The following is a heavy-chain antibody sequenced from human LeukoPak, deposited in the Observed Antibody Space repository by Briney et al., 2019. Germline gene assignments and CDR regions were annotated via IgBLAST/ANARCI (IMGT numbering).Heavy chain of an antibody. J-gene: IGHJ4*02. D-gene: IGHD3-10*01. CDR3: ARDDVLLWFGELNY. CDR2: ISAYNGNT. CDR1: GYTFTSYG. Sequence: ASVKVSGKASGYTFTSYGISWVRQAPGQGLEWMGWISAYNGNTNYAQKLQGRVTMTTDTSTSTAYMELRSLRSDDTAVYYCARDDVLLWFGELNYWGQGTLVTVSS. V-gene: IGHV1-18*01.